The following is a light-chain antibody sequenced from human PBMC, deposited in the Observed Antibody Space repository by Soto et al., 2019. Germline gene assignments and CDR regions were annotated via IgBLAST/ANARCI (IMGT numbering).Light chain of an antibody. CDR2: GTS. CDR1: QSVSSSS. V-gene: IGKV3-20*01. CDR3: QQYVSSPRT. J-gene: IGKJ4*01. Sequence: EIVLTQSPGTLSLSQGERATLSCRASQSVSSSSLAWYQQKPGQAPRLLIYGTSSRATGIPDRFSGSGSGTDFTLTISRLEPEDFAVYYCQQYVSSPRTFGRGTMVDIK.